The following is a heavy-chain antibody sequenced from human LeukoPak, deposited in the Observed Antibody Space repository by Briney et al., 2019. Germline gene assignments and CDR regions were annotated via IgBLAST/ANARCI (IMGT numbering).Heavy chain of an antibody. CDR2: ISSSSTYI. CDR1: GFTFSSYS. V-gene: IGHV3-21*01. Sequence: GGSLRLSCAASGFTFSSYSMNWVRQAPGKGLEWVSSISSSSTYIYYADSVKGRFTISRDNAKNSLYLQMNSLRIEDTAVYYCVRGGIFRLRDVDYWGQGTLVTVSS. J-gene: IGHJ4*02. CDR3: VRGGIFRLRDVDY. D-gene: IGHD3-9*01.